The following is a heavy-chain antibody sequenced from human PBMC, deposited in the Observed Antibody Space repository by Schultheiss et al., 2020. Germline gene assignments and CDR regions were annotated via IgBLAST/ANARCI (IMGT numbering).Heavy chain of an antibody. CDR3: ARYSSTSCYRKDWFDP. V-gene: IGHV4-31*03. CDR1: GGSISSGGYY. CDR2: IYYSGST. Sequence: SQTLSLTCTVSGGSISSGGYYWSWIRQHPGKGLEWIGYIYYSGSTYYNPSLKSRVTISVDTSKNQFSLKLSSVTAADTAVYYCARYSSTSCYRKDWFDPWGQGTLVTVSS. D-gene: IGHD2-2*02. J-gene: IGHJ5*02.